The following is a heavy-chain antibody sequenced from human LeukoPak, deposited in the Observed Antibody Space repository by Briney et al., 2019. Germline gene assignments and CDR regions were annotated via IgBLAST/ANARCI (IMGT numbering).Heavy chain of an antibody. CDR3: ARDGLNTMVRGKIHYYYMDV. J-gene: IGHJ6*03. CDR1: GGSISYFY. CDR2: VFHTGST. V-gene: IGHV4-59*01. D-gene: IGHD3-10*01. Sequence: SETLSLTCTVSGGSISYFYWNWIRQPPGKGLEWIGYVFHTGSTNYNPSLKSRVTISVDTSKNQFSLKLSSVTAADTAVYYCARDGLNTMVRGKIHYYYMDVWGKGTTVTISS.